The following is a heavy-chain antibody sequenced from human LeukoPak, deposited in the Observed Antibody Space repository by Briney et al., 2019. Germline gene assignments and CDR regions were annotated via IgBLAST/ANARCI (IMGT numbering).Heavy chain of an antibody. J-gene: IGHJ4*02. D-gene: IGHD6-13*01. V-gene: IGHV3-7*01. CDR3: ARTFFKVAAAGRSFY. CDR1: GFTFSSYW. Sequence: GGSLRLSCAASGFTFSSYWMSWVRQAPGKGLEWVANIKQDGSEKYYVDSVKGRFTISRDNAKNSLYLQMNSLRAEDTAVYYCARTFFKVAAAGRSFYWGQGTLVTVSS. CDR2: IKQDGSEK.